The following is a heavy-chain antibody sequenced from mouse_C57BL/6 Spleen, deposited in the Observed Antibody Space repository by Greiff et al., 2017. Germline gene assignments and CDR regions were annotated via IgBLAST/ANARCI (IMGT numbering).Heavy chain of an antibody. J-gene: IGHJ3*01. CDR3: TRGDDYDEEAWFAY. CDR1: GFTFSSYA. D-gene: IGHD2-4*01. CDR2: ISSGGDYI. Sequence: EVQGVESGEGLVKPGGSLKLSCAASGFTFSSYAMSWVRQTPEKRLEWVAYISSGGDYIYYADTVKGRFTISRDNARNTLYLQMSSLKSEDTAMYYCTRGDDYDEEAWFAYWGQGTLVTVSA. V-gene: IGHV5-9-1*02.